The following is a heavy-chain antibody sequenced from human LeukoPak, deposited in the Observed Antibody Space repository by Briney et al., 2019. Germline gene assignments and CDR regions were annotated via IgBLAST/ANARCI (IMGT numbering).Heavy chain of an antibody. V-gene: IGHV4-34*01. CDR3: AGQGDIALGGYFDY. J-gene: IGHJ4*02. CDR1: GGSFSGYD. CDR2: INHSGST. Sequence: SETLSLTCAVYGGSFSGYDWSWIRQPPGKGLEWIGEINHSGSTNYNPSLKSRVTISVDTSKNQFSLKLSSVTLADTAVYYCAGQGDIALGGYFDYWGEGTLVTVSS. D-gene: IGHD5-12*01.